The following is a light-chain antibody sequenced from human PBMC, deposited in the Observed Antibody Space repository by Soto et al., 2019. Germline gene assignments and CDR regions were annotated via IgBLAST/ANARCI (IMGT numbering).Light chain of an antibody. V-gene: IGKV1-5*03. CDR3: QHSSSYPVT. CDR2: KAS. Sequence: DIQMTQSPSTLSASVGDRVTITCRASQRISTWLAWHQQKPGKAPKLLVSKASILESGVPSRFSGSGSGTEFTLPISSLQPDDFAPYYCQHSSSYPVTFGGGNKVEIK. CDR1: QRISTW. J-gene: IGKJ4*01.